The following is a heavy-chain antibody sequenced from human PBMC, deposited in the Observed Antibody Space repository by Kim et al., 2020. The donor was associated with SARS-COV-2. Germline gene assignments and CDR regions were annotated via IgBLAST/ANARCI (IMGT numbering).Heavy chain of an antibody. CDR2: IYYSGST. D-gene: IGHD6-13*01. CDR1: GGSISSYY. V-gene: IGHV4-59*08. Sequence: SETLSLTCTVSGGSISSYYWSWIRQPPGKGLEWIAYIYYSGSTSYNPSLKSRVTISVDTSKNQFSLKLSSVTAADTAVYYCATLGSSWTSDYYYYYMDVWGKGTTVTVSS. J-gene: IGHJ6*03. CDR3: ATLGSSWTSDYYYYYMDV.